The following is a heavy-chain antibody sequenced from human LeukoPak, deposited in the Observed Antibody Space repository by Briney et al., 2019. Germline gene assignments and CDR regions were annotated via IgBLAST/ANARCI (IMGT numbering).Heavy chain of an antibody. D-gene: IGHD3-3*01. V-gene: IGHV3-7*01. CDR1: GFTFSSYW. J-gene: IGHJ4*02. CDR3: ANSHFWSGFY. CDR2: IKQDGSER. Sequence: PGGSLRLSCAASGFTFSSYWVSWVRQAPGKGLEWVANIKQDGSERYYVDSVKGRFTISRDNGKNSLYLQMNSLRAEDTAVYYCANSHFWSGFYWGQGTLVTVSS.